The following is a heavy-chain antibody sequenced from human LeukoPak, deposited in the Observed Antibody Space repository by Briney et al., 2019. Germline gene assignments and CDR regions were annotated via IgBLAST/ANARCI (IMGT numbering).Heavy chain of an antibody. Sequence: ASVKVSCKASGGTFSSYAISWVRQAPGQGLEWMGGIIPIFGTANYAQKFQGRVTITADKSTSTAYMELSSLRSEETAVYYCARERYLGYCSGGSCREFDYWGQGTLVTVSS. CDR1: GGTFSSYA. J-gene: IGHJ4*02. D-gene: IGHD2-15*01. CDR3: ARERYLGYCSGGSCREFDY. CDR2: IIPIFGTA. V-gene: IGHV1-69*06.